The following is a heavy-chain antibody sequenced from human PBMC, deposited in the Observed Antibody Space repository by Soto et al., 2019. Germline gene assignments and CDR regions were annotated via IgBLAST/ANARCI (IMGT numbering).Heavy chain of an antibody. CDR2: ISSSSSTI. CDR1: VFTFSSYS. J-gene: IGHJ4*02. D-gene: IGHD3-10*01. CDR3: ARANYYGSPGDFDY. Sequence: GGSLRLSCAASVFTFSSYSMNWVRQAPGKGLEWVSYISSSSSTIYYADSVKGRFTISRDNAKNSLYLQMNSLRAEDTAVYYCARANYYGSPGDFDYWGQGTLVTVS. V-gene: IGHV3-48*01.